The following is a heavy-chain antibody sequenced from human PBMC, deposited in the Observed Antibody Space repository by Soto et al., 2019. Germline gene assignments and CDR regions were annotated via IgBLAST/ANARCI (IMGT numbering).Heavy chain of an antibody. CDR1: GFTFSSYA. CDR3: AKDLGHIVLMVYAIPPYFDY. D-gene: IGHD2-8*01. CDR2: ISGSGGST. V-gene: IGHV3-23*01. J-gene: IGHJ4*02. Sequence: EVQLLESGGGLVQPGGSLRLSCAASGFTFSSYAMSWVRQAPGKGLEWVSAISGSGGSTYYADSVKGRFTISRDNSKNTLYLQMNSLRAEGTAVYYCAKDLGHIVLMVYAIPPYFDYWGQGTLVTVSS.